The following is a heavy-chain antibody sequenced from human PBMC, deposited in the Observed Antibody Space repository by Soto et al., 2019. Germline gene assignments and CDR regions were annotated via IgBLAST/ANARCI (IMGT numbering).Heavy chain of an antibody. CDR2: IWNDGTYK. V-gene: IGHV3-33*01. D-gene: IGHD3-10*01. CDR1: GFTFSSYG. J-gene: IGHJ4*02. Sequence: GGSLRLSCIASGFTFSSYGMHWVRQAPGKGLERVAYIWNDGTYKYYAESVKGRFTLSRDNSKNTLFLHMDSLRAEDTAVYFCARAKEDGFGEFCDYWGQGTLVPVYS. CDR3: ARAKEDGFGEFCDY.